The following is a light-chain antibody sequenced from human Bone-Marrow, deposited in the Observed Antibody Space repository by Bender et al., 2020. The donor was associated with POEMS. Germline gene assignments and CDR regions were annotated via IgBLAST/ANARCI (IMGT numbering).Light chain of an antibody. V-gene: IGLV3-1*01. CDR2: QDN. J-gene: IGLJ2*01. CDR1: TIGGER. Sequence: SYVLTQPPSVPVVPGQTARITCGGHTIGGERVHWYQQKPGQSPVLVIYQDNKRPSGIAERFSGSNSGNTAALTIRGSQATDEADYYCQAWDSSVHVVFGGGTKVTVL. CDR3: QAWDSSVHVV.